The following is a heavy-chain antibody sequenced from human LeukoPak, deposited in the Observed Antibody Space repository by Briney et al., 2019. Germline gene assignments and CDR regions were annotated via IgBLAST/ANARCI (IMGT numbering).Heavy chain of an antibody. V-gene: IGHV6-1*01. CDR1: GDSVSSNNGA. D-gene: IGHD3-9*01. CDR2: TYYRSKWYN. Sequence: SQTLSLTCAISGDSVSSNNGAWDWIRQSPSRGLEWLGRTYYRSKWYNDYAESLISRITISPVTSKNQFSLQLYSVTPEDTAVYYCARDVGTTGWHTFDYWGQGTLVTVSS. CDR3: ARDVGTTGWHTFDY. J-gene: IGHJ4*02.